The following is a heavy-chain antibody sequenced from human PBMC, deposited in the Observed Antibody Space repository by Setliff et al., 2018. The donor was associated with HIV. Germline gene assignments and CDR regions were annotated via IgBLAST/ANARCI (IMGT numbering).Heavy chain of an antibody. D-gene: IGHD3-10*01. CDR2: IYYSGST. V-gene: IGHV4-39*01. Sequence: SETLSLTCTVSGGSISSSSYYWGWIRQPPGKGLEWIGSIYYSGSTYYNPSLKSRVTISVDTSKNQFSLKLSSVTAADTAVYYCARQRSGTYYRFFNYWGPGALVTVSS. CDR3: ARQRSGTYYRFFNY. J-gene: IGHJ4*02. CDR1: GGSISSSSYY.